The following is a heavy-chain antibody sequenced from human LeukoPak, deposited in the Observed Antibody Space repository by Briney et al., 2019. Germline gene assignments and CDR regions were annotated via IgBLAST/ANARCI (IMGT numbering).Heavy chain of an antibody. J-gene: IGHJ2*01. Sequence: SVKVSCKASGFPLSSSAIQWVRQARGERLEWIGWIVVGSDNTNYAQKFQERVTITWDMSTNTAYMELSSLRSEDTAVYYCAADPVVGATPYWYFDLWGRGTLVTVSS. V-gene: IGHV1-58*02. CDR1: GFPLSSSA. D-gene: IGHD1-26*01. CDR3: AADPVVGATPYWYFDL. CDR2: IVVGSDNT.